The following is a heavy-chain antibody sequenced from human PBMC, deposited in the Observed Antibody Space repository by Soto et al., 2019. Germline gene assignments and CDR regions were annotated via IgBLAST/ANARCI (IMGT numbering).Heavy chain of an antibody. V-gene: IGHV1-69*13. J-gene: IGHJ6*02. CDR2: IIPIFGTA. Sequence: ASVKVSCKASGGTFSSYAISWVRQAPGQGLEWMGGIIPIFGTANYAQKFQGRVTITADESTSTAYMELSSLRSEDTAVYYCASGRYNWKRQGFGYYGMDVWGQGTTVTVSS. CDR1: GGTFSSYA. CDR3: ASGRYNWKRQGFGYYGMDV. D-gene: IGHD1-20*01.